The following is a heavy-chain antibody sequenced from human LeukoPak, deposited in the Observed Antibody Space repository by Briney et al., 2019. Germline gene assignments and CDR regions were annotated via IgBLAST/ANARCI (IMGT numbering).Heavy chain of an antibody. CDR1: GYTFSSYG. CDR2: ISTYSANT. V-gene: IGHV1-18*01. CDR3: ARGPPSGVLGG. Sequence: ASVKVSCKPSGYTFSSYGINWVRQAPGQGLEWMGWISTYSANTDYAQNLQGRVTMTTDTSTDTAYMELRSLRFDDTAVYYCARGPPSGVLGGWGQGTLVTVSS. D-gene: IGHD2-8*01. J-gene: IGHJ4*02.